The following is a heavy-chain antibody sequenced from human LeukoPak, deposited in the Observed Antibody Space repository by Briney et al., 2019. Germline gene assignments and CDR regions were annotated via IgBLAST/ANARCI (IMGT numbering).Heavy chain of an antibody. CDR3: AIVLDPPPGSLFDY. CDR2: FDPEDGET. D-gene: IGHD1-14*01. CDR1: GYTLTELS. V-gene: IGHV1-24*01. J-gene: IGHJ4*02. Sequence: ASVKVSCKVSGYTLTELSMHWVRQAPGEGLEWMGGFDPEDGETIHAQKFQGRVTMTEDTSTDTAYMELSSLRSEDTAVYYCAIVLDPPPGSLFDYWGQGTLVTVSS.